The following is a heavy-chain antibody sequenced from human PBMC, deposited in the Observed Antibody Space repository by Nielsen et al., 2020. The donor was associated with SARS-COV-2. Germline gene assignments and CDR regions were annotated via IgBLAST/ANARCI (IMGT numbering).Heavy chain of an antibody. V-gene: IGHV3-30*19. D-gene: IGHD1-26*01. CDR2: ISYDGSNK. J-gene: IGHJ3*02. Sequence: GGSLRLSCAASGFTFSSYGMHWVRQAPGKGLEWVAVISYDGSNKYYADSVKGRFTISRDNSKNTLYLQMNSLRAEDTAVYYCARTHSGSYSDAFDIWGQGTMVTVSS. CDR3: ARTHSGSYSDAFDI. CDR1: GFTFSSYG.